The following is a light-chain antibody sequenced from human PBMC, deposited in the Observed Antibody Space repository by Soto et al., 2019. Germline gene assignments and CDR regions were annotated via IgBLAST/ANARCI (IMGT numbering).Light chain of an antibody. J-gene: IGKJ1*01. CDR1: QSVSSN. Sequence: EIVMTQSPATVSVSPGERATLSCRASQSVSSNLAWYQQKPGQAPRLLIYGASTRATGIPARFSGSGSGTEFTLTISSLQSGDFAVYYCQQYNNWPRTFGQGTKVDIK. CDR2: GAS. V-gene: IGKV3-15*01. CDR3: QQYNNWPRT.